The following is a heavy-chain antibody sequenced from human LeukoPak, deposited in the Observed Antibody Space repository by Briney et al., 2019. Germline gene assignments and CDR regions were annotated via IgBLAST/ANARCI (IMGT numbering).Heavy chain of an antibody. CDR2: IYRSGST. Sequence: PGGSLRLSCAASGFTVSSNYMSWIRQAPGKGLEWVSVIYRSGSTHYADSVKDRFIISRDNSKNTLYLQMNSLRAEDTAVYYCAKDEYCGGDCYIQHWGQGTLVTVSS. CDR1: GFTVSSNY. V-gene: IGHV3-66*01. J-gene: IGHJ1*01. CDR3: AKDEYCGGDCYIQH. D-gene: IGHD2-21*02.